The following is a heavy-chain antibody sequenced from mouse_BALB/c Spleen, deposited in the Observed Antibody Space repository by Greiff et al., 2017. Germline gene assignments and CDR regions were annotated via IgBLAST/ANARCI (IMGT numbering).Heavy chain of an antibody. CDR1: GYTFTSYW. J-gene: IGHJ4*01. Sequence: VQLQQSGTVLARPGASVKMSCKASGYTFTSYWMHWVKQRPGQGLEWIGAIYPGNSDISYNQKFKGKAKLTAVTSTSTAYMGLSSLTNEDSAVYYCTRESQLRPWYAMGDWGQGTSVTGSS. CDR2: IYPGNSDI. D-gene: IGHD1-1*01. V-gene: IGHV1-5*01. CDR3: TRESQLRPWYAMGD.